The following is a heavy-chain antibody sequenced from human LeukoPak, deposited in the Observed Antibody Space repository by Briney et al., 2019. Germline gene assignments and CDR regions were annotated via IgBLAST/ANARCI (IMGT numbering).Heavy chain of an antibody. CDR3: ARSLVTGTTYISNY. J-gene: IGHJ4*02. V-gene: IGHV4-34*01. D-gene: IGHD1-7*01. CDR1: GGSFSGYY. CDR2: INHSGST. Sequence: PSETLSLTCAVYGGSFSGYYWSWIRQPPGKGLEWIGEINHSGSTNYSPSLKSRVTISVDTSKNQFSLKLSSVTAADTAVYYCARSLVTGTTYISNYWGQGTLVTVSS.